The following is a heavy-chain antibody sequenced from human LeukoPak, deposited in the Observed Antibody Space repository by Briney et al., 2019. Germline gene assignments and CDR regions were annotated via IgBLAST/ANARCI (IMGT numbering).Heavy chain of an antibody. CDR2: IYTSGSI. CDR3: ARGPASVRGVHLTPGAFDI. J-gene: IGHJ3*02. V-gene: IGHV4-4*07. D-gene: IGHD3-10*01. Sequence: SETLSLTCSVSGDSISSYYGSWIRQPAGKGLEWIGRIYTSGSINYNPSLKSRVTMSVDTSKNQFSLGLNSVTAADTAVYYCARGPASVRGVHLTPGAFDIWGQGTMVTVSS. CDR1: GDSISSYY.